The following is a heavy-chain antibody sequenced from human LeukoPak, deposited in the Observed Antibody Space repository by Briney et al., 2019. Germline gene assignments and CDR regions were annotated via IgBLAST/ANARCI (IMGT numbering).Heavy chain of an antibody. CDR1: GYTLTELS. J-gene: IGHJ3*02. D-gene: IGHD2-2*01. Sequence: ASVKVSCKVSGYTLTELSMHWVRQAPGKGLEWMGGFDPEDGETIYAQKFQGRVTMTEDTSTDTAYMELSSLRSEDTAVYYCATGAYAGYCSSTSCGDAFDIWGQGTMVTVSS. CDR3: ATGAYAGYCSSTSCGDAFDI. V-gene: IGHV1-24*01. CDR2: FDPEDGET.